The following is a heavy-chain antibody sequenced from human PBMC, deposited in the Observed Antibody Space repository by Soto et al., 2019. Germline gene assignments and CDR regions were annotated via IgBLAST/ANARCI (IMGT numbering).Heavy chain of an antibody. D-gene: IGHD3-10*01. J-gene: IGHJ6*02. CDR3: AKARGGAMVRGVVAWYYGMDV. CDR2: ISGATGAT. Sequence: PGGSLRLSCAASGFSFSNYGMTWVRQAPGKGLEWVSAISGATGATFYAGSVKGRFTISRDNSKNTLYLQMSRLGAEDTAVYYCAKARGGAMVRGVVAWYYGMDVWGQGTTVTVSS. V-gene: IGHV3-23*01. CDR1: GFSFSNYG.